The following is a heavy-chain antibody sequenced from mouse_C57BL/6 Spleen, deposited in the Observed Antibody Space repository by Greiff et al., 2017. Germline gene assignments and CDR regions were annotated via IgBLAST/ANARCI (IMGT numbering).Heavy chain of an antibody. CDR1: GFTFSDFY. CDR3: ARDGIYYDYDGAWFAY. J-gene: IGHJ3*01. D-gene: IGHD2-4*01. Sequence: EVKLMESGGGLVQSGRSLRLSCATSGFTFSDFYMEWVRQAPGKGLEWIAASRNKANDYTTEYSASVKGRFIVSRDTSQSILYLQMNALRAEDTAIYYCARDGIYYDYDGAWFAYWGQGTLVTVSA. CDR2: SRNKANDYTT. V-gene: IGHV7-1*01.